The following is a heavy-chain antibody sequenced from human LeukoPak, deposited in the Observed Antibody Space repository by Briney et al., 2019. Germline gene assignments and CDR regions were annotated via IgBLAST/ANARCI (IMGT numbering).Heavy chain of an antibody. CDR3: ARGVDYYGV. CDR2: IYYSGST. J-gene: IGHJ4*02. Sequence: NPSETLSLTCTVSGGSISSYYWSWIRQPPGKGLEWIGYIYYSGSTNYNPSLKSRVTISVDTSKKQFSLKLSSVTAADTAVYYCARGVDYYGVWGQGTLVTVSS. CDR1: GGSISSYY. D-gene: IGHD3-10*01. V-gene: IGHV4-59*12.